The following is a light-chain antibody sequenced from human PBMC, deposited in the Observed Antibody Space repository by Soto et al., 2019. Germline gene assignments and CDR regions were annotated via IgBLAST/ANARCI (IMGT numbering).Light chain of an antibody. V-gene: IGKV3-11*01. CDR3: QQRVSRPLT. J-gene: IGKJ4*01. Sequence: EIVLTRSPGTLSLSPGERATLSCRASQSVDDYIAWYQQKPGQVPRLLIYDASNRATGIPARFSGSGSGTDFTLTISSLEPEDFALYYCQQRVSRPLTFGGGTRVEI. CDR2: DAS. CDR1: QSVDDY.